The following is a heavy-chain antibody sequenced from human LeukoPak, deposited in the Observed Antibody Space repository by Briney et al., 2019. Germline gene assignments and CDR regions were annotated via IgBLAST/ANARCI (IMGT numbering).Heavy chain of an antibody. CDR3: ATGAAAGTKHLDY. Sequence: GESLKISCKGSGYRFTSYWIAWVRQMPGKGLEWMGIIYPGDSDTRYSPSFQGQVTISADKSISTAHLQWSSLKASDTAMYYCATGAAAGTKHLDYWGQGTLDAVSS. D-gene: IGHD6-13*01. V-gene: IGHV5-51*01. CDR1: GYRFTSYW. J-gene: IGHJ4*02. CDR2: IYPGDSDT.